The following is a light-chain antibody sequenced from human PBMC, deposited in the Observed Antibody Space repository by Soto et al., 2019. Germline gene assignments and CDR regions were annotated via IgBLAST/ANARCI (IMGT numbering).Light chain of an antibody. Sequence: ERVMTQSPATLSLSPGERATLSCRASQSVSSNLAWYQQKPGQAPRLLIHGASTRATGIPARFSGSGSGTEFTLTISSLQSEDFAVYYCQQYNNWPLTFGGGTKVEIK. CDR3: QQYNNWPLT. V-gene: IGKV3-15*01. CDR1: QSVSSN. J-gene: IGKJ4*01. CDR2: GAS.